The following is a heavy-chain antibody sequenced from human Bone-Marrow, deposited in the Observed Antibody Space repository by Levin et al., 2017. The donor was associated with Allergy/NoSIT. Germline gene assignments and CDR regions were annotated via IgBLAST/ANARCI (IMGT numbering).Heavy chain of an antibody. CDR2: MSGSSGTT. CDR1: GFTFSNYA. Sequence: GGSLRLSCAASGFTFSNYAMSWVRQAPGRGLEWVSGMSGSSGTTYYADSVKGRFSISRDNSKNTLYLQMNSLRVEDTAVYYCAKESETVAAAGTFDYWGQGALVTVSS. D-gene: IGHD6-13*01. J-gene: IGHJ4*02. V-gene: IGHV3-23*01. CDR3: AKESETVAAAGTFDY.